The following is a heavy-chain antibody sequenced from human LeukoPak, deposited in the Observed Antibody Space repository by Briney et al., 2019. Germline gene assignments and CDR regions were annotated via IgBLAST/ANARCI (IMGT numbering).Heavy chain of an antibody. CDR3: AVEMATINWFDP. CDR1: GGPISSSSYY. J-gene: IGHJ5*02. V-gene: IGHV4-39*07. D-gene: IGHD5-24*01. CDR2: IYYSGST. Sequence: SETLSLTCTVSGGPISSSSYYWGWIRQPPGKGLEWIGSIYYSGSTYYNPSPKSRVTISVDTSKNQFSLKLSSVTAADTAVYYCAVEMATINWFDPWGQGTLVTVSS.